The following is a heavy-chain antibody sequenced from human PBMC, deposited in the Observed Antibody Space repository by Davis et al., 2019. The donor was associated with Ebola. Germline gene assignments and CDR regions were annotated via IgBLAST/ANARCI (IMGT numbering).Heavy chain of an antibody. CDR2: ITGTGYST. J-gene: IGHJ5*01. CDR3: TKIPHKWLQWLFDF. V-gene: IGHV3-23*01. Sequence: GGSLRLSCAASGFNFSNYAMSWVRQAPGKGLQWVAAITGTGYSTYYTDSVKGRFTISKDDSKNTLYLQMNSLRAEDTAVYYCTKIPHKWLQWLFDFWGPGTLVTVSS. D-gene: IGHD5-24*01. CDR1: GFNFSNYA.